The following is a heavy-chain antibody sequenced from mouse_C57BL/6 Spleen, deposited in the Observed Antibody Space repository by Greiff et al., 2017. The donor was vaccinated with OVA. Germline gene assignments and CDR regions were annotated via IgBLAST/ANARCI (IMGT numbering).Heavy chain of an antibody. CDR1: GYTFTSYW. V-gene: IGHV1-50*01. CDR3: VGAGTWYFDV. Sequence: QVQLQQPGAELVKPGASVKLSCKASGYTFTSYWMQWVKQRPGQGLEWIGEIDPSDSYTNYNQKFKGKATLTVDTSSSTAYMQLSSLTSEDSAVYYCVGAGTWYFDVWGTGTTVTVSS. CDR2: IDPSDSYT. J-gene: IGHJ1*03. D-gene: IGHD4-1*01.